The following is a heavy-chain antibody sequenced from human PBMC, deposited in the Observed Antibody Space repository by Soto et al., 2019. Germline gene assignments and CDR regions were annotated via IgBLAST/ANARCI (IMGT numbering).Heavy chain of an antibody. CDR3: ARATYNSALGTGLIGY. CDR2: ISYTGDT. CDR1: GASISSSNW. J-gene: IGHJ4*02. D-gene: IGHD3-10*01. Sequence: QVQLQESGPGLVKPSGTLSLTCAVSGASISSSNWWTWVRQPPGKGPEWIGEISYTGDTKYYPSLQRRVTISRDGSNNLCSLHLYSVTAADTAIYYCARATYNSALGTGLIGYGGQGTLVTVAS. V-gene: IGHV4-4*02.